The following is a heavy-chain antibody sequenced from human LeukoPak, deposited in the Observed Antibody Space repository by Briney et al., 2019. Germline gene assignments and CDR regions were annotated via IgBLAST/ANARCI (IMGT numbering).Heavy chain of an antibody. Sequence: GPSVNFSCKASGYTFTGYHMHWVRQAPGPCLHLMGRINPNSGGTNYAQKFQGRVTMTRDTSISTAYMELSRLRSDDTAVYYCARDRGAAALPGYWGQGTLVTVSS. V-gene: IGHV1-2*06. CDR1: GYTFTGYH. D-gene: IGHD6-13*01. CDR3: ARDRGAAALPGY. J-gene: IGHJ4*02. CDR2: INPNSGGT.